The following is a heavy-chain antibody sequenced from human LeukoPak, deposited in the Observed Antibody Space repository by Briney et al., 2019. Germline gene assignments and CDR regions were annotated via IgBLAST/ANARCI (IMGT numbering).Heavy chain of an antibody. D-gene: IGHD3-10*01. V-gene: IGHV3-13*01. CDR2: IGTAGDT. CDR1: GFTFSSYD. CDR3: ARGDYYGSGSCYNVDGLDY. J-gene: IGHJ4*02. Sequence: PGGSLRLSCAASGFTFSSYDIPWVRQATGKGLEWVSAIGTAGDTKYPGSVKGRFNISRENAKNSLYLQLNSLRAGDTAVYYCARGDYYGSGSCYNVDGLDYWGQGTLVTVSS.